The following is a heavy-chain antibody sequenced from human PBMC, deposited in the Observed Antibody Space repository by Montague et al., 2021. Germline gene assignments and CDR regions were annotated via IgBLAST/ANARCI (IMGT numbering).Heavy chain of an antibody. V-gene: IGHV3-30-3*01. CDR3: ARSLTSGLLAEYFQH. D-gene: IGHD6-19*01. CDR1: GFPFSSYA. CDR2: ISYDGSNK. Sequence: SRSLSWSASGFPFSSYAMHWVRQAPGKGLEWVAVISYDGSNKYYADSVKGRFTISRDNSKNTLYLQMNSLRAEDTAVYYCARSLTSGLLAEYFQHWGQGTLVTVSS. J-gene: IGHJ1*01.